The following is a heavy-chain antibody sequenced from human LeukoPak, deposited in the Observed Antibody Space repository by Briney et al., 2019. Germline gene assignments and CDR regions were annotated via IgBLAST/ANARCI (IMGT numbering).Heavy chain of an antibody. CDR3: ARRGGDDQWDV. Sequence: PSETLSLTCAVYGGSFSGYYWSWIRQPPGKGLEWIGEINHSGSTNYNPSLKSRVTISVDTSKNQFSLKLSSVTAADTAVYYCARRGGDDQWDVWGQGTTVTVSS. D-gene: IGHD3-16*01. V-gene: IGHV4-34*01. CDR1: GGSFSGYY. J-gene: IGHJ6*02. CDR2: INHSGST.